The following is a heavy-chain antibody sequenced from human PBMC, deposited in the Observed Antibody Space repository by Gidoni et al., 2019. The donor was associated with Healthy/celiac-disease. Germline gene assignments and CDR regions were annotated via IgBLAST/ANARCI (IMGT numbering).Heavy chain of an antibody. V-gene: IGHV1-69*01. J-gene: IGHJ6*03. CDR2: IIPIFGTA. D-gene: IGHD2-2*01. CDR3: AAQDIVVVPAASAYYYYMDV. CDR1: GGTFSSYA. Sequence: QVQLVQSGAEVKKPGSSVKVSCKASGGTFSSYAISWVRQAPGQGLEWMGGIIPIFGTANYAQKFQGRVTITADESTSTAYMELSSLRSEDTAVYYCAAQDIVVVPAASAYYYYMDVWGKGTTVTVSS.